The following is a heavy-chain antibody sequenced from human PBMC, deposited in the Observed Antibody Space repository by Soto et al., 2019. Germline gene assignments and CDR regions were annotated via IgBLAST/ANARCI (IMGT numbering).Heavy chain of an antibody. D-gene: IGHD6-13*01. J-gene: IGHJ6*03. CDR3: ATIAAAGALYYYYYMDV. Sequence: GGSLRLSCAASGFTFSSYAMSWVRQAPGKGLEWVSAISGSGGSTYYADSVKGRFTISRDNSKNTLYLQMNSLRAEDTAVYYCATIAAAGALYYYYYMDVWGKGTTVTVSS. CDR1: GFTFSSYA. V-gene: IGHV3-23*01. CDR2: ISGSGGST.